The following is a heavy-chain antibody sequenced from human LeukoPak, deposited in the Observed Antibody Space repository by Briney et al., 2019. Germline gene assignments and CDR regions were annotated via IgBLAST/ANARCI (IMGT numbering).Heavy chain of an antibody. CDR2: IHSGGLT. CDR3: AKDLATMIDYYYGMDV. Sequence: GGSLRLSCAVSGFSVNSNYMTWVRQAPGKGLAWVSAIHSGGLTDFADSVKGRFTISRDNSKNTLYLQMNSLGAEDTAVYYCAKDLATMIDYYYGMDVWGQGTTVTVSS. D-gene: IGHD3-22*01. J-gene: IGHJ6*02. V-gene: IGHV3-53*01. CDR1: GFSVNSNY.